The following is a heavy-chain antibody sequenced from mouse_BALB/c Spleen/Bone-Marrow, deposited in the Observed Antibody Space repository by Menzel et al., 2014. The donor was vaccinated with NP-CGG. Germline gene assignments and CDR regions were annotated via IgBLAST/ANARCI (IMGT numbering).Heavy chain of an antibody. CDR1: GFNIKDTY. CDR2: IDPGNGNT. V-gene: IGHV14-3*02. D-gene: IGHD1-1*01. Sequence: EVQLQQSGAELVKPGASVKLSCTASGFNIKDTYMHWVKQRPEQGLEWIGRIDPGNGNTKYDPKFQGKATITADTSSNTAYLQLSSRTSAAAAVYYCVASYYGSSCGYAYWGQGTPLTVSA. J-gene: IGHJ3*01. CDR3: VASYYGSSCGYAY.